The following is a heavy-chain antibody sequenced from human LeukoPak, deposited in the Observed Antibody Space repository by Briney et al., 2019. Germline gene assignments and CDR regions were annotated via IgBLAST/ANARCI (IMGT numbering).Heavy chain of an antibody. CDR1: GYSIISGYY. CDR2: IRHSGTT. CDR3: ARDRGSGWNDAFDI. D-gene: IGHD6-19*01. J-gene: IGHJ3*02. V-gene: IGHV4-38-2*02. Sequence: PSETLSLTCTVSGYSIISGYYWGWIRQPPGKGLEWIGTIRHSGTTYYNPSLKSRVTISIDSSKNQFSLKLSSVTAADTAVYYCARDRGSGWNDAFDIWGQGTMVTVSS.